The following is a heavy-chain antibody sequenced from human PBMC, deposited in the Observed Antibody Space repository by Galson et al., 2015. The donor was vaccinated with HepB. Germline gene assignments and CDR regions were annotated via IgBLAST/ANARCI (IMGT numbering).Heavy chain of an antibody. D-gene: IGHD1-26*01. J-gene: IGHJ4*02. Sequence: SLRLSCAASGFTFSSYAMHWVRQAPGKGLEWVAVISYDGSNEYYADSVKGRFTISRDNSKNTLYLQMNSLRAEDTAVYYCARDKGRSGSYYRDYWGQGTLVTVSS. CDR3: ARDKGRSGSYYRDY. CDR2: ISYDGSNE. CDR1: GFTFSSYA. V-gene: IGHV3-30-3*01.